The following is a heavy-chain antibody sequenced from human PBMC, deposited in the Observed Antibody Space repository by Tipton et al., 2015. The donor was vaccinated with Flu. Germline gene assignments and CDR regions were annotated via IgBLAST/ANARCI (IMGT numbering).Heavy chain of an antibody. CDR1: GYTFNKYA. CDR3: ARVGAVFGEVTARRRGDLDY. V-gene: IGHV1-18*01. Sequence: QLVQSGVEVKKPGASLKVSCKTSGYTFNKYAITWVRQAPGQGPEWMGWISAYTGDTQYAQQFQGRVTMTTDTSTRTVYMGLRSLRSDDTAVYFCARVGAVFGEVTARRRGDLDYWGQGAMVTVSS. D-gene: IGHD2-21*02. CDR2: ISAYTGDT. J-gene: IGHJ4*02.